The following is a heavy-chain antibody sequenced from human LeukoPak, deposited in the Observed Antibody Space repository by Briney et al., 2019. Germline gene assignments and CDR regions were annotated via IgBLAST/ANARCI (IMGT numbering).Heavy chain of an antibody. CDR2: INPSGGST. J-gene: IGHJ4*02. V-gene: IGHV1-46*01. CDR1: GYTFTSYY. D-gene: IGHD3-22*01. Sequence: GASVKVSCKASGYTFTSYYMQWVRQAPRHGLEWMGIINPSGGSTSYAQKFQGRVTMTRDTSTSTVYMELTSLRSEDTAVYYCARDSSGLIDYWGQGTLVTVSS. CDR3: ARDSSGLIDY.